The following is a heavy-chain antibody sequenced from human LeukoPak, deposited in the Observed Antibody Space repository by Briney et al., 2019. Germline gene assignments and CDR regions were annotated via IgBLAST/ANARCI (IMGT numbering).Heavy chain of an antibody. CDR3: ASPMVRGVIGPYYDY. Sequence: KTSETLSLTCTVSGGSISSSSYYWGWIRQPPGKGLEWIGSIYYSGSTYYNPSLKSRVTISVDTSKNQFSLKLSSVTAADTAAYYCASPMVRGVIGPYYDYWGQGTLVTVSS. CDR2: IYYSGST. V-gene: IGHV4-39*01. J-gene: IGHJ4*02. D-gene: IGHD3-10*01. CDR1: GGSISSSSYY.